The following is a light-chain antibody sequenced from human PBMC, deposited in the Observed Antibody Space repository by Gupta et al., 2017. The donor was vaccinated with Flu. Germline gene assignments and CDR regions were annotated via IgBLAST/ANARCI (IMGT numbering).Light chain of an antibody. CDR1: SGHSIDA. CDR3: PTSQTGRRV. Sequence: VQLTCTMTSGHSIDAIAGLQQQTETDPRLLRKLIIDGSHNKGDGIPDRFSGSRSGGASSLNISSVQSEDEADYYCPTSQTGRRVFGGGTKLTVL. J-gene: IGLJ3*02. V-gene: IGLV4-69*01. CDR2: LIIDGSH.